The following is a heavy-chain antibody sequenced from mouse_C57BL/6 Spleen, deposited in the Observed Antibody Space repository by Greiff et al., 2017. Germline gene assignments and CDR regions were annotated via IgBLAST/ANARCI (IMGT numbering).Heavy chain of an antibody. CDR2: ISDGGSYT. CDR3: ARDRGDDGYAMDY. Sequence: EVQLVESGGGLVKPGGSLKLSCAASGFTFSSYAMSWVRQTPEKRLEWVATISDGGSYTYYPDNVKGRFTISRDNAKNNLYLQMSHLKSADTAMYYCARDRGDDGYAMDYWGQGTSVTVAS. CDR1: GFTFSSYA. D-gene: IGHD2-2*01. J-gene: IGHJ4*01. V-gene: IGHV5-4*01.